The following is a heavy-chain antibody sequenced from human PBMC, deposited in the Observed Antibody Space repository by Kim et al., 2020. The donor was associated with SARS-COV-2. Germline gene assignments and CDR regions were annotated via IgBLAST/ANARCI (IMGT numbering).Heavy chain of an antibody. CDR2: IRFNGGAT. CDR1: GFTFSIYA. Sequence: GGSLRLSCVASGFTFSIYAMSWVRQAPGKGLEWVSSIRFNGGATYYADSVKGRFTISRDNSKKTLYLQMNTLRAEDTAIYYCARALGGLGYSGLDVWGQG. J-gene: IGHJ6*02. V-gene: IGHV3-23*01. D-gene: IGHD3-16*01. CDR3: ARALGGLGYSGLDV.